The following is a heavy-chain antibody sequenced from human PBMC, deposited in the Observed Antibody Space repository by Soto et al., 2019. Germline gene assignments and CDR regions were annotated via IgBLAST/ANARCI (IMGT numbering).Heavy chain of an antibody. J-gene: IGHJ6*02. CDR2: IWYDGSNK. V-gene: IGHV3-33*01. CDR1: GFTFSSYG. Sequence: GGSLRLSCAASGFTFSSYGMHWVRQAPGKGLEWVAVIWYDGSNKYYADSVKGRFTISRDNSKNTLYLQMNSLGAEDTAVYYCARDLTVELWPRIFYYYYYYGMDVWGQGTTVTVSS. D-gene: IGHD5-18*01. CDR3: ARDLTVELWPRIFYYYYYYGMDV.